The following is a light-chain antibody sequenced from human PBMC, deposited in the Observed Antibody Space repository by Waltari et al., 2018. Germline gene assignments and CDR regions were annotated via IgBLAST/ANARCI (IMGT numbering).Light chain of an antibody. V-gene: IGKV1-9*01. Sequence: DIQLTQSPSFLSASVGDRVAITCRASQDISTYLAWYQQKPGKAPRLLIYPASTLQNGVPLRFSGSGSVTEFTLTITNLQPEDFAAYYCQQFNAYPLFTFGPGTKLDIK. CDR1: QDISTY. CDR3: QQFNAYPLFT. CDR2: PAS. J-gene: IGKJ3*01.